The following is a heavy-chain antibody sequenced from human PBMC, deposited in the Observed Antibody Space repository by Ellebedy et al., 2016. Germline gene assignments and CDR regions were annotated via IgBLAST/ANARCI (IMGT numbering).Heavy chain of an antibody. CDR1: GFTFDDYA. J-gene: IGHJ4*02. CDR3: AGDSRGITAAGTSLHY. Sequence: GGSLRLSCAASGFTFDDYAMHWVRQVPGKGLEWVSLITWNGDSTYYIESVKGRFTISRDNSKNTLYLQMNSLRVEDTAVYYCAGDSRGITAAGTSLHYWGQGTLVTVSS. D-gene: IGHD6-13*01. CDR2: ITWNGDST. V-gene: IGHV3-43D*03.